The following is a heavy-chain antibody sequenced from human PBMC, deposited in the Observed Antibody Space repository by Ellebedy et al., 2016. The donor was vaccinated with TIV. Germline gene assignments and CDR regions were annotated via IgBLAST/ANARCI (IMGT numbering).Heavy chain of an antibody. CDR3: ARGAQWEPTGSYYYFQH. CDR2: KSNSGYS. V-gene: IGHV4-59*01. D-gene: IGHD1-26*01. Sequence: MPSETLSLTCTVSGGSIGDYYWSWIRQPPGKGLEWIGYKSNSGYSDYHPSLKTRVTTSLDSSKNQFSLSLTSVTAADTAIYYCARGAQWEPTGSYYYFQHWGQGTLVTVSS. J-gene: IGHJ4*02. CDR1: GGSIGDYY.